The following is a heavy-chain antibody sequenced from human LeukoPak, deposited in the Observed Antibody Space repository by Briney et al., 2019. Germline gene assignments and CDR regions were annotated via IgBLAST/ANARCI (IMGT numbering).Heavy chain of an antibody. D-gene: IGHD5-18*01. CDR3: ARMNTVLVNGLNSYYYMDV. J-gene: IGHJ6*03. CDR1: GFTFSSYE. V-gene: IGHV3-48*03. Sequence: GGSLRLSCAASGFTFSSYEMNWVRQAPGKGLEWVSYISSSGSTRYYAESVKGRFTISRDNTRNSLYLQMNSLRAEDTALYYCARMNTVLVNGLNSYYYMDVWGKGTTVTISS. CDR2: ISSSGSTR.